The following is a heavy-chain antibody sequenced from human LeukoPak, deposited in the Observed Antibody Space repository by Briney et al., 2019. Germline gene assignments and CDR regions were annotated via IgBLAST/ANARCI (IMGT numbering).Heavy chain of an antibody. V-gene: IGHV1-69*01. J-gene: IGHJ4*02. CDR1: GGTFSSYA. CDR2: IIPIFGTA. D-gene: IGHD2-2*01. CDR3: ARDPRYCSSTSCWALDY. Sequence: SVKVSCKASGGTFSSYAISWVRQAPGQGLEWMGGIIPIFGTANYAQKFQGRVTITADESTSTAYMELSSLRSEDTAVYYCARDPRYCSSTSCWALDYWGQGTLVTVSS.